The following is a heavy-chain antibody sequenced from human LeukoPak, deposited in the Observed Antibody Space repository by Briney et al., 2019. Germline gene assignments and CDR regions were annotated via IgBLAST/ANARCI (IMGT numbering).Heavy chain of an antibody. Sequence: PGGSLRLSCAASGFTFGSYAMSWVRQAPGKGLEWVSIISGNGDSTYYADSVKGRFTISRDNSKNTLYLQMNSLRAEDTAVYYCARVGIVGARAFDYWGQGTLVTVSS. CDR3: ARVGIVGARAFDY. J-gene: IGHJ4*02. V-gene: IGHV3-23*01. D-gene: IGHD1-26*01. CDR1: GFTFGSYA. CDR2: ISGNGDST.